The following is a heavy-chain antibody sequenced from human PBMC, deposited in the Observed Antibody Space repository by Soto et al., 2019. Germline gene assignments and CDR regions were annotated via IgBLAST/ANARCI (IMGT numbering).Heavy chain of an antibody. CDR1: GFTFSDYY. Sequence: KPGGSLRLSCAASGFTFSDYYMNWIRQAPGKGLEWAAYISSANSDTKYADSVRGRFTISRDNAKNSLYLQMNSLRAEDTAVYYCARDDVLVSASFEFDPWGQGTLVTVSS. CDR2: ISSANSDT. V-gene: IGHV3-11*06. D-gene: IGHD6-13*01. J-gene: IGHJ5*02. CDR3: ARDDVLVSASFEFDP.